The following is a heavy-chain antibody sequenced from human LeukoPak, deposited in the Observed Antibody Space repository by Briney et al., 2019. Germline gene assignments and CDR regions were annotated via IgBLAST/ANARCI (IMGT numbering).Heavy chain of an antibody. D-gene: IGHD3-10*01. CDR2: IYPGDSDT. CDR1: GYSFTSYW. Sequence: GESLKISCKGSGYSFTSYWIGWVRQMPGKGLEWMGIIYPGDSDTKYNPSFEGQVTISADKSISTAYLQWSSLKASDTAMYYCARNCYGSARLITFDIWGQRTMVTVSS. CDR3: ARNCYGSARLITFDI. J-gene: IGHJ3*02. V-gene: IGHV5-51*01.